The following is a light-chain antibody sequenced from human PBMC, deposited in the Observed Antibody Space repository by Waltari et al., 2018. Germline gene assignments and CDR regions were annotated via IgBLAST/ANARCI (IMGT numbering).Light chain of an antibody. J-gene: IGKJ1*01. Sequence: DIQVTQSPSSLSASVGDRVTITCRVSQTLSTWLAWYQQKPGKAPQLLIYQVSNLESGVPSRFSGSGSGTEFTLTISRLQSDDLGSYYCQQYDTYPWTFGQGTKVEIK. V-gene: IGKV1-5*03. CDR1: QTLSTW. CDR2: QVS. CDR3: QQYDTYPWT.